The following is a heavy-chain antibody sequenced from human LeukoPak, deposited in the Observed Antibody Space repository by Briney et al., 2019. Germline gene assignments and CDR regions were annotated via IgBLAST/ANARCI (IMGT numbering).Heavy chain of an antibody. V-gene: IGHV1-2*02. CDR2: INPNSGGT. CDR3: SRIVSHYSYTSGYYYFDY. J-gene: IGHJ4*02. CDR1: GYTFTGYY. D-gene: IGHD3-22*01. Sequence: ASVKVSCKASGYTFTGYYMHWVRQAPGQGLDWMGWINPNSGGTTYAQKFQGRVTMTRDTSISTTYMELSGLGSDDTAVYYCSRIVSHYSYTSGYYYFDYWGQGSLVTVSS.